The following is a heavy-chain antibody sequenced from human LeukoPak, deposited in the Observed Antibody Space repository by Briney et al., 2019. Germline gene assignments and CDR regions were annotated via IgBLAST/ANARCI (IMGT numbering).Heavy chain of an antibody. CDR3: ASNLIKVLHAFDI. V-gene: IGHV3-7*01. CDR1: GFTFSSYW. Sequence: GGSLRLSCAASGFTFSSYWMSWVRQAPGKGLEWVANIKQDGSEKYYVDSVKGRFTISRDNAKNSLYLQMNSLRAEDTAVYYCASNLIKVLHAFDIWGQGTMVTVSP. D-gene: IGHD1-1*01. J-gene: IGHJ3*02. CDR2: IKQDGSEK.